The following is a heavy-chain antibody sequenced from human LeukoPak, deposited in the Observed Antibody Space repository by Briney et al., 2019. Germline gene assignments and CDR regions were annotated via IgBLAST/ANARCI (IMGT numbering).Heavy chain of an antibody. J-gene: IGHJ4*02. CDR2: LYYSRNT. CDR3: VRDLWGAGGTQY. CDR1: GGSIGDYY. Sequence: PSETLSLTCPVSGGSIGDYYWSWIRQPPWKGLEWIGYLYYSRNTNYSPSLKSRVTISADTSKTQVYLKLRSVTAADTAVYYCVRDLWGAGGTQYWGQGILVTVSS. V-gene: IGHV4-59*01. D-gene: IGHD2-15*01.